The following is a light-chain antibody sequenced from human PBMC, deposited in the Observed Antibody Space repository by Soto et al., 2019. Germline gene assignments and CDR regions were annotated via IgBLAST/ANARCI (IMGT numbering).Light chain of an antibody. CDR1: SSNIGAGYD. J-gene: IGLJ2*01. CDR2: GNN. Sequence: QSVLTQSPSVSGAPGQRVTISCTGSSSNIGAGYDVHWYQHLPGRAPKLLIYGNNNRPSGVPDRFSGSKSRTSASLAITGLQADDEADYYCQSYDSSLSGHVVFGGGTKLTVL. V-gene: IGLV1-40*01. CDR3: QSYDSSLSGHVV.